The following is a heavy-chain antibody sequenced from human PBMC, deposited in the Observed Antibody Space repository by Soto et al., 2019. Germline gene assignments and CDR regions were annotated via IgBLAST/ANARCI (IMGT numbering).Heavy chain of an antibody. CDR3: ARHQDRWKPVLYYGMDV. J-gene: IGHJ6*02. CDR2: ISSSSLHI. V-gene: IGHV3-21*04. D-gene: IGHD1-1*01. CDR1: GFTFSSYT. Sequence: GPLRLSCATSGFTFSSYTMTWVRQAPGKGLEWVSSISSSSLHIYYAESLKGRFTVSRDNANNSLYLQWSSLKASDTAMYYCARHQDRWKPVLYYGMDVWGQGTTVTVSS.